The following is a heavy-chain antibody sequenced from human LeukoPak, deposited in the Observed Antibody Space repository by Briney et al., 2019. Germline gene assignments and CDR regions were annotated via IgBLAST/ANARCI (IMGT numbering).Heavy chain of an antibody. V-gene: IGHV3-48*04. Sequence: GGSLRLSCAASGFTFSTYSMNWVRQAPGKGLEWVSYISSSSSNMYYADAVKGRFTISRDNAKNSLYLQMNSLRAEDTAVYYCARDSPVVTATLFYWGQGTLVTVSS. D-gene: IGHD2-21*02. CDR3: ARDSPVVTATLFY. CDR2: ISSSSSNM. J-gene: IGHJ4*02. CDR1: GFTFSTYS.